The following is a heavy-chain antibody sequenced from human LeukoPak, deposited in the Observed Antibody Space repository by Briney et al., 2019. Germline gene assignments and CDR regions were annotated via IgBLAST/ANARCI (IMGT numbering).Heavy chain of an antibody. J-gene: IGHJ5*02. V-gene: IGHV3-74*01. D-gene: IGHD6-19*01. CDR2: INSDGRST. Sequence: SGGSLTPFCAASGFTFSSYWMHWARHPPGKGLVWVSRINSDGRSTSYAASVKGRFTISRDNAKNTPYLQMNRLRAEDTAVYYCARWIAVAGTDWFDPWGQGTLVTVSS. CDR1: GFTFSSYW. CDR3: ARWIAVAGTDWFDP.